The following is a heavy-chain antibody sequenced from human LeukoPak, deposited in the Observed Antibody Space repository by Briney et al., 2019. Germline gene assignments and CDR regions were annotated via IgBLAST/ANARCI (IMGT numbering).Heavy chain of an antibody. CDR1: GFTFSSYS. CDR2: ISSSSSYI. J-gene: IGHJ4*02. CDR3: ARGASGSYGYFDY. Sequence: GGSLRLSCAASGFTFSSYSMDWVRQAPGKGLEWVSSISSSSSYIYYADSVKGRFTISRDNAKDSLYLQMNSLRAEDWAVYYCARGASGSYGYFDYWGQGTLVTVSS. V-gene: IGHV3-21*04. D-gene: IGHD1-26*01.